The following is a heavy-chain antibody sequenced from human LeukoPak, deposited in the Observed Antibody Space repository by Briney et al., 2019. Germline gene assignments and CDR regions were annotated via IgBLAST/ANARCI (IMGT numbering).Heavy chain of an antibody. D-gene: IGHD5-18*01. J-gene: IGHJ4*02. Sequence: PGGSLRLSCAASGFTFSSYSMNWVRQAPGKGLEWVSSISSSSSYIYYADSVKGRFTISRDNSKNTLYLQMNSLRAEDTAVYYCARVRIQLWGYFDYWGQGTLVTVSS. V-gene: IGHV3-21*01. CDR1: GFTFSSYS. CDR2: ISSSSSYI. CDR3: ARVRIQLWGYFDY.